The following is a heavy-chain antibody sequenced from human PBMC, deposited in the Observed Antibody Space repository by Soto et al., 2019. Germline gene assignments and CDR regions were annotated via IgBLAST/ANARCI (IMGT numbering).Heavy chain of an antibody. CDR3: ARDRSVSYGNYYYYGMDV. CDR2: IWYDGSNK. D-gene: IGHD5-18*01. J-gene: IGHJ6*02. Sequence: GGSLRLSCAASGFTFSSYGMHWVRQAPGKGLEWVAVIWYDGSNKYYADSVKGRFTISRDNSKNTLYLQMNSLRAEDTAMYYCARDRSVSYGNYYYYGMDVWGQGTTVTVSS. CDR1: GFTFSSYG. V-gene: IGHV3-33*01.